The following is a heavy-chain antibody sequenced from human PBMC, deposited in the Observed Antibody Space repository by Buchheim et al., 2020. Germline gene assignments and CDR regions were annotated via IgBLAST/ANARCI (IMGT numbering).Heavy chain of an antibody. D-gene: IGHD4-17*01. Sequence: EVQLVESGGGLVQPGGSLRLSCAASGFTFSSYSMNWVRQAPGKGLEWVSYISSSSSTIYYADSVKGRFTISRDNAKNSLYLQMNSLRAEDTAVHYCASLLTTVTTVGYFQHWGQGTL. CDR1: GFTFSSYS. CDR3: ASLLTTVTTVGYFQH. V-gene: IGHV3-48*01. J-gene: IGHJ1*01. CDR2: ISSSSSTI.